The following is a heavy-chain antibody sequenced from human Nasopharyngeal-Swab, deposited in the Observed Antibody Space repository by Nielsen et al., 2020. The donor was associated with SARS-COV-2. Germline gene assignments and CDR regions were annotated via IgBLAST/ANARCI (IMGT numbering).Heavy chain of an antibody. D-gene: IGHD1-26*01. J-gene: IGHJ4*02. CDR3: ARQTHSGSYYESV. V-gene: IGHV4-39*01. CDR1: GCSISSSSYY. CDR2: IYYSGST. Sequence: SETLSLTCTVSGCSISSSSYYWGWIRQPPGKGLEWIGSIYYSGSTYYNPSLKSRVTISVDTSKNQFSLKLSSVTAADTAVYYCARQTHSGSYYESVWGQGTLVTVSS.